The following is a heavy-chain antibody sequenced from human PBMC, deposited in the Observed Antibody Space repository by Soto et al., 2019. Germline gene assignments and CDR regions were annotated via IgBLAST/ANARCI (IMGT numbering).Heavy chain of an antibody. D-gene: IGHD2-8*02. V-gene: IGHV1-3*01. J-gene: IGHJ4*02. CDR3: VRLSFCTGTYDCGIDY. Sequence: ASVKVSCKASGYTFTSYAMHWVRQAPGQRLEWMGWINAGNGNTKYSQKFQGRVTITRDTSASTAYMELSSLRSEDTAVYSCVRLSFCTGTYDCGIDYWGQGTLVTVSS. CDR2: INAGNGNT. CDR1: GYTFTSYA.